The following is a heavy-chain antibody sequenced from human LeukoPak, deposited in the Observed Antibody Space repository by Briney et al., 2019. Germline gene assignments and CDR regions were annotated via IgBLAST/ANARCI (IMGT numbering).Heavy chain of an antibody. CDR1: GFTFSNAW. CDR2: IKSKTDGGTT. D-gene: IGHD3-10*01. V-gene: IGHV3-15*01. J-gene: IGHJ5*02. CDR3: TTVWFGELLLSWFDP. Sequence: PGGSLRLSCAASGFTFSNAWMSWVRQAPGKGLEWVGRIKSKTDGGTTDYAAPVKGRFTISRDDSKNTLYLQMNSLKTEDTAVYYCTTVWFGELLLSWFDPWGQGTLVTVSS.